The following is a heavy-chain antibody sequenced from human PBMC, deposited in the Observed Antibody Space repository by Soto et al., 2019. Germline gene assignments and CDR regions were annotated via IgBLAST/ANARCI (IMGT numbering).Heavy chain of an antibody. D-gene: IGHD4-17*01. CDR3: ARDHLTTTVTTVGY. V-gene: IGHV1-18*01. CDR1: GYTFISYG. Sequence: QVQLVQSGAEVKKPGASVKVSCKASGYTFISYGISWVRQAPGQGLEWMGWINAFNGNTNYAQKLQGRVTMTRDTSTSTAYMELRSLRSDDTAVYYCARDHLTTTVTTVGYWGQGTLVTVSS. CDR2: INAFNGNT. J-gene: IGHJ4*02.